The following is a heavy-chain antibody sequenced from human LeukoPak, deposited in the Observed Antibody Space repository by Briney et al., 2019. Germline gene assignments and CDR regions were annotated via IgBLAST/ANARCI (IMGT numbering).Heavy chain of an antibody. Sequence: GGSLRLSCGASGFIFRNYAMSWVRQAPGEGLEWVSGISDNGGGRYYADSVKGRFTVSRDNSKNMLYLQMNSLRAEDTAVYYCAKESGALGAPLYDYWGRGILVTASS. V-gene: IGHV3-23*01. J-gene: IGHJ4*02. D-gene: IGHD4/OR15-4a*01. CDR3: AKESGALGAPLYDY. CDR1: GFIFRNYA. CDR2: ISDNGGGR.